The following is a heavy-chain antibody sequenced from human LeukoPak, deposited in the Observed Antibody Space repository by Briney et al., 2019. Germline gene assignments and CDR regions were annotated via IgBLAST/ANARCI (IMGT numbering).Heavy chain of an antibody. CDR1: GYTFTSYA. V-gene: IGHV1-3*01. D-gene: IGHD2/OR15-2a*01. CDR2: INAGNGNT. CDR3: ARGILIFRPSASDRFGYFDY. J-gene: IGHJ4*02. Sequence: ASVKVSCKASGYTFTSYAMHWVRQTPGQRLEWMGWINAGNGNTKYSQKFQGRVTITRDTSASTAYMELSSLRSEDTAVYYCARGILIFRPSASDRFGYFDYWGQGTLVTVSS.